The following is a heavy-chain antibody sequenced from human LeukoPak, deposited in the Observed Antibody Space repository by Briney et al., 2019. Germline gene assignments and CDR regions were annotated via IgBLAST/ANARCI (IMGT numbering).Heavy chain of an antibody. CDR3: AKDLVVTATSPEY. CDR2: ISYDGSNK. Sequence: GGSLRLSCAASGFTFSSYGMHGVRQASGKGLEWGAVISYDGSNKYYADSVKGRFTTSRDNSKNTLYLQMNSLRAEDTAVYYCAKDLVVTATSPEYWGQGTLVTVSS. V-gene: IGHV3-30*18. J-gene: IGHJ4*02. D-gene: IGHD2-21*02. CDR1: GFTFSSYG.